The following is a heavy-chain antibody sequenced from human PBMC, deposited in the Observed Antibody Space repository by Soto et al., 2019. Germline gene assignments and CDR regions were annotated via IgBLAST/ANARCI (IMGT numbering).Heavy chain of an antibody. CDR3: AKKGYYYDSSGYWPFDY. J-gene: IGHJ4*02. D-gene: IGHD3-22*01. V-gene: IGHV3-23*01. Sequence: GGSLRLSYAASEFTFRNYAMSRVRQANGKGLEWVSAISGSGGNTYYADSVKGRFNISRDNSKNTLYLQMNSLRAEDTAVYYCAKKGYYYDSSGYWPFDYWGQGTLVTVSS. CDR2: ISGSGGNT. CDR1: EFTFRNYA.